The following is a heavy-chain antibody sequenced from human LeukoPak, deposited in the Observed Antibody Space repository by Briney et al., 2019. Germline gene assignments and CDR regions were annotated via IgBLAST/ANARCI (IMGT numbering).Heavy chain of an antibody. Sequence: SETLSLTCAVYGGSFSGYYWSWIRQPPGKGLEWIGEINHSGSTNYNPSLKSRVTISVDTSKNQLSLKLSSVTAADTAVYFCARERVVGSTSPPVYWGQGTLVTVSS. D-gene: IGHD1-26*01. CDR2: INHSGST. J-gene: IGHJ4*02. CDR1: GGSFSGYY. V-gene: IGHV4-34*01. CDR3: ARERVVGSTSPPVY.